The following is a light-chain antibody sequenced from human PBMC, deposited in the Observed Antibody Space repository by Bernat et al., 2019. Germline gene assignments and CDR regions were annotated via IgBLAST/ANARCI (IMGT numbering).Light chain of an antibody. V-gene: IGLV2-11*01. CDR2: DVN. CDR3: CSYSVTAYL. J-gene: IGLJ1*01. CDR1: SSDIGGYKY. Sequence: QSALTQPRSVSGSPGQSVTISGTGSSSDIGGYKYVSWYQQHPGKVPKLIIYDVNERPSGVPDRFSGSKSGNAASLTISGLQADDEADYYCCSYSVTAYLFGTGTKVTVL.